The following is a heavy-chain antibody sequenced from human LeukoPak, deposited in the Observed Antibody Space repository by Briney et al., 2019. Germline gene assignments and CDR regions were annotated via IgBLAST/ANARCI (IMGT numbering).Heavy chain of an antibody. CDR2: ISYDGSNK. V-gene: IGHV3-30-3*01. Sequence: PGRSLRLSCAASGFTCSSYAMHWVRQDPGKGLEWVAVISYDGSNKYYADSVKGRFTISRDNSKNTLYLQMNSLRAEDTAAYYCAREGRWPRAFDIWGQGTMVTVSS. D-gene: IGHD5-12*01. J-gene: IGHJ3*02. CDR3: AREGRWPRAFDI. CDR1: GFTCSSYA.